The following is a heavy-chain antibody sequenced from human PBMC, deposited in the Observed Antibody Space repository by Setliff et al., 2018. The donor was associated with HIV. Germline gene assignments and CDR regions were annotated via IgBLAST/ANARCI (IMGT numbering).Heavy chain of an antibody. CDR2: ISPYNGHT. CDR3: ARAAVAGPWRKLDY. V-gene: IGHV1-18*01. CDR1: GYTFTTYD. D-gene: IGHD6-19*01. J-gene: IGHJ4*02. Sequence: ASVKVSCKASGYTFTTYDITWVRQAPGQGLEWLGWISPYNGHTNFAQKFQGRVTMTTDTATSTAYMEVRSLRSDDTAVYYCARAAVAGPWRKLDYWGQGTLVTVSS.